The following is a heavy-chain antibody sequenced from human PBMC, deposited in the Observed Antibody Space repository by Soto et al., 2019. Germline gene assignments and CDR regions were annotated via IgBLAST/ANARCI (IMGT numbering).Heavy chain of an antibody. CDR3: ARHTPPGVTAYWYFDL. CDR1: GYSFTIYC. CDR2: IYPGDSDT. D-gene: IGHD2-21*02. Sequence: PGESLKISCNGSGYSFTIYCIGLVLQMPGKGLEWMGIIYPGDSDTRYSPSFQGQVTISADKSISTAYLQWSSLKASDTAMYYCARHTPPGVTAYWYFDLWGRGTLVTVSS. V-gene: IGHV5-51*01. J-gene: IGHJ2*01.